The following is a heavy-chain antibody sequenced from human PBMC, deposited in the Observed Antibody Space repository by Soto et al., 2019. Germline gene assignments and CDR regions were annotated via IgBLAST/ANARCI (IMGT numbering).Heavy chain of an antibody. V-gene: IGHV3-48*02. D-gene: IGHD6-19*01. CDR2: ITSDTKTI. Sequence: EVQLVESGGDLVQPGGSLRLSCAASGFRFSIYSMNWVRQAPGKGLEWFSYITSDTKTIQYPDSVKGRFTISRDNAKSLVFLQMNSLREEDTAGYFCTRSVEGHFDFWGQGPVVTVSS. CDR1: GFRFSIYS. J-gene: IGHJ4*02. CDR3: TRSVEGHFDF.